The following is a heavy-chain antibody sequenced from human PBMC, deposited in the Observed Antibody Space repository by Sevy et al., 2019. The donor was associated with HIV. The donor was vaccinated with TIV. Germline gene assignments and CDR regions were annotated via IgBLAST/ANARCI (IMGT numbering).Heavy chain of an antibody. V-gene: IGHV3-7*03. D-gene: IGHD3-9*01. CDR1: EFTFSRYC. Sequence: GGSLRLSCTASEFTFSRYCMSWIRRAPGKGLEWVATIRQDGSDKYYVDSLKGRFTSSRDNAENSLYLQMNSVRAGDTAVYYCARFRAGTFDYWGQGAGTFDYWGQGALVTVSS. CDR2: IRQDGSDK. J-gene: IGHJ4*02. CDR3: ARFRAGTFDYWGQGAGTFDY.